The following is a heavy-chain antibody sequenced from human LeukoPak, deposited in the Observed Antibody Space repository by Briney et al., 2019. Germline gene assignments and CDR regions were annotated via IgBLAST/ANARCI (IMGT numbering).Heavy chain of an antibody. CDR3: AKPHYGSGYNS. CDR1: GFTFSTYV. J-gene: IGHJ4*02. Sequence: GGSLRLSCAASGFTFSTYVMSWVRQAPGKGLEWVSAISGSASSTYYADSVKGRFTISRDNSRNTLYLQMNSLRAEDTAVYHCAKPHYGSGYNSWGQGTLVTVSS. CDR2: ISGSASST. D-gene: IGHD3-3*02. V-gene: IGHV3-23*01.